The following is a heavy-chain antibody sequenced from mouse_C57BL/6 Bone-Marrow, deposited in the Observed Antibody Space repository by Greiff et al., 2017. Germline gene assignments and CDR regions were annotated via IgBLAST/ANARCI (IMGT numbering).Heavy chain of an antibody. J-gene: IGHJ1*03. D-gene: IGHD2-5*01. Sequence: VQLQQSGAELARPGASVKMSCKASGYTFTSYTMHWVKQRPGKGLEWIGYINPSSGYTKYNQKFKDKATLTADKSYSTAYMQLSSLTSEDSAVYYCARWGYSSVDVWGTGTTGTVSS. CDR2: INPSSGYT. CDR1: GYTFTSYT. CDR3: ARWGYSSVDV. V-gene: IGHV1-4*01.